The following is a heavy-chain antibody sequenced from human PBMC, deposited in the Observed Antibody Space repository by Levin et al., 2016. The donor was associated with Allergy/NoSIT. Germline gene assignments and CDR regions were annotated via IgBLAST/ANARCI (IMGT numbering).Heavy chain of an antibody. Sequence: SETLSLTCTVSGASISSSSFYWAWIRQPPGKGLEWIGTISYSGSTYYNPSLKSRVTISVDTSKNQFSLQLSSVTAADTAVYYCARRGAVTPNLPYWYYYGMDIWGQGTTVTVSS. J-gene: IGHJ6*02. CDR2: ISYSGST. CDR1: GASISSSSFY. D-gene: IGHD4-17*01. V-gene: IGHV4-39*01. CDR3: ARRGAVTPNLPYWYYYGMDI.